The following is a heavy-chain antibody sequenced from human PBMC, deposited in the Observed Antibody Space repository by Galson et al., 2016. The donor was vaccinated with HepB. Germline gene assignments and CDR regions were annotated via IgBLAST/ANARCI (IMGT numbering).Heavy chain of an antibody. D-gene: IGHD2-15*01. CDR1: GDSVSSNSAT. V-gene: IGHV6-1*01. CDR2: TYYRSAWLD. J-gene: IGHJ4*02. CDR3: TRERRYCSDGSCYSFDY. Sequence: CAISGDSVSSNSATWNWIRQSPSRGLEWLGRTYYRSAWLDDYAISVKSRISINPDTSKNRFSLHLRSVTPEDTAVYYCTRERRYCSDGSCYSFDYWGLGILVTVSS.